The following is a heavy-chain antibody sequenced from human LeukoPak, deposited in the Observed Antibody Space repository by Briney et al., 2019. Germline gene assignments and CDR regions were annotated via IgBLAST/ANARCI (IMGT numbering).Heavy chain of an antibody. J-gene: IGHJ4*02. CDR1: GFTFDDYA. Sequence: GGSLRLSCAASGFTFDDYAMHWVRQVPGKGLEWVSGVSWNSDIIDYADSVKGRFTISRDNSKNTLYLQMNSLRAEDTAVYYCARGQIVVVVAAYEYYFDYWGQGTLVTVSS. CDR2: VSWNSDII. CDR3: ARGQIVVVVAAYEYYFDY. D-gene: IGHD2-15*01. V-gene: IGHV3-9*01.